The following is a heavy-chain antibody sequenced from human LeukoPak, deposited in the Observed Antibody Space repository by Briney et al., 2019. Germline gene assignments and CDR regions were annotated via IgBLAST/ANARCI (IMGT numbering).Heavy chain of an antibody. D-gene: IGHD4/OR15-4a*01. CDR1: GGSSGTYY. J-gene: IGHJ2*01. CDR2: IDYSGTT. V-gene: IGHV4-59*01. CDR3: ARAYGDYAAYWYFTL. Sequence: SETLSLTCTVSGGSSGTYYWNWIRQPPGKGLEWIGYIDYSGTTSYNPSLKSRLSISLETSQSQLSLRLTSVTTADTAVYYCARAYGDYAAYWYFTLWGRGTLVTVSS.